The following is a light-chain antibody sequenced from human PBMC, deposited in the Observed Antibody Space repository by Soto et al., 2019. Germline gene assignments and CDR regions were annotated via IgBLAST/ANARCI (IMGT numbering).Light chain of an antibody. CDR3: SSYSLSTAYL. CDR1: SSDVGGYDY. V-gene: IGLV2-14*01. CDR2: EVS. Sequence: QSVLTQPASVSGSPGQSITISCTGTSSDVGGYDYVSWYQIHPGKAPKLMVFEVSNRPSGVSYRFSGSKSGNMASLTISGLQAEDEADYFCSSYSLSTAYLFGTGTKVTVL. J-gene: IGLJ1*01.